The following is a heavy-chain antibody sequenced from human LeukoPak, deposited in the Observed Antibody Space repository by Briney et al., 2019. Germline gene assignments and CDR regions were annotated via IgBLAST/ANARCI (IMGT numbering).Heavy chain of an antibody. CDR2: INPGGDNT. V-gene: IGHV1-46*01. J-gene: IGHJ3*02. CDR3: ARIRDGYNDAYDI. Sequence: ASVKVSCKVSGYTLTELSMHWVRQAPGKGLEWMGLINPGGDNTDYAQNFQGRVTMTRDTSTSTVYMGLSSLRSEDTAVYYCARIRDGYNDAYDIWGQGTMVTVSS. D-gene: IGHD5-24*01. CDR1: GYTLTELS.